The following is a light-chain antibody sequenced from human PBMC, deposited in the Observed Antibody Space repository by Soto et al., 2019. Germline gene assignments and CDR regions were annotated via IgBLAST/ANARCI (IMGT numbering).Light chain of an antibody. Sequence: SYELTQPPSVSVAPGQTARITCGGNRIGSKSVHWFQQKPGQAPVLVVHDDSDRPSGIPERFSGSKSGSTASLTVSGLQTEDEADYYCNSYVAGSNVFGTGTKVTVL. CDR3: NSYVAGSNV. V-gene: IGLV3-21*02. CDR2: DDS. J-gene: IGLJ1*01. CDR1: RIGSKS.